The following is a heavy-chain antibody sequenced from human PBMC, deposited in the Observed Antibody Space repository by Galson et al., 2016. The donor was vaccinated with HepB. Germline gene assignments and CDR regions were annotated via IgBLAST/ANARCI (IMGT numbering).Heavy chain of an antibody. D-gene: IGHD4-23*01. CDR3: AKTLYGGNSD. V-gene: IGHV3-23*01. Sequence: SLRLSCAASGFTFSTYAMSWVRQAPGKGLECVSGISGSGGTTSYADSVKGRFTISRDNSKNTLFPQMNSLGAEDTAVYYCAKTLYGGNSDWGQGTLVTVSS. CDR1: GFTFSTYA. J-gene: IGHJ4*02. CDR2: ISGSGGTT.